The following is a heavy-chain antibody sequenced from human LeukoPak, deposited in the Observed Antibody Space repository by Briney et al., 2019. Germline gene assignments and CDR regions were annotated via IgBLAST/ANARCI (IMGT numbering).Heavy chain of an antibody. D-gene: IGHD2-15*01. Sequence: SETLSLTCTVSGGSISSYYWSWIRQPAGKGLEWIGRIYTSGSTNYNPSLKSRVTMSVDTSKNQFSLKLSSVTAADTAVYYCARDSGYCSGGSCYSHSNWFDPLGQGTLVTVSS. J-gene: IGHJ5*02. CDR3: ARDSGYCSGGSCYSHSNWFDP. CDR1: GGSISSYY. CDR2: IYTSGST. V-gene: IGHV4-4*07.